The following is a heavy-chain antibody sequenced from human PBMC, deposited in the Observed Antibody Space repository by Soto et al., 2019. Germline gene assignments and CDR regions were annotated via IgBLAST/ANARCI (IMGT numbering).Heavy chain of an antibody. D-gene: IGHD6-25*01. V-gene: IGHV4-39*01. CDR1: VGSISTRSYY. Sequence: SETLSLTCTVSVGSISTRSYYLGWIRQPPGKELEWIGSIYYSWSTYFNPSFRGRIALSVDTSNNQFSLTLSSVTAPDTAVYYCASHGYNNLGQRIESWGQGKLVTVSS. CDR3: ASHGYNNLGQRIES. CDR2: IYYSWST. J-gene: IGHJ4*02.